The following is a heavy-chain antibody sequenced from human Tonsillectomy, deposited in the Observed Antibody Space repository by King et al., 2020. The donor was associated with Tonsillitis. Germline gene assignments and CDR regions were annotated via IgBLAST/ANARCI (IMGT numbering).Heavy chain of an antibody. Sequence: QLQESGPGLVKPSETLSLTCTVSGDSISNYYWSWIRQPPGKGLEWIGYIYYSGSTNYNPSLERRVTMSVDTSKNHFSLKLNPVTAADTAVYYCATGDRRAKSFDYWGQGTLVTVSS. CDR2: IYYSGST. V-gene: IGHV4-59*08. J-gene: IGHJ4*02. CDR3: ATGDRRAKSFDY. CDR1: GDSISNYY. D-gene: IGHD2-21*01.